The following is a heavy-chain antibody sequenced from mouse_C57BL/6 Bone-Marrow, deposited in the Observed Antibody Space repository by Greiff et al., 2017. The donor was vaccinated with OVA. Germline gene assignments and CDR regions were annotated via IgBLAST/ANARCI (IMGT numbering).Heavy chain of an antibody. J-gene: IGHJ2*01. V-gene: IGHV1-55*01. D-gene: IGHD1-1*01. Sequence: VQLQQPGAELVKPGASVKMSCKASGYTFTSYWITWVKQRPGQGLEWIGDIYPGSGSTNYNEKFKSKATLTVDTSSSTAYMQLSSLTSEDSAVYYCARRATVVATSDYWGQGTTLTVSS. CDR2: IYPGSGST. CDR1: GYTFTSYW. CDR3: ARRATVVATSDY.